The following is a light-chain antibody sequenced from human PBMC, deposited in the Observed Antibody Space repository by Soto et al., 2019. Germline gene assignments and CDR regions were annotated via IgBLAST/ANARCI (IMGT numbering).Light chain of an antibody. Sequence: QPSSASESPGQSVTISCTGTSSDVGGYDYVSLYQQHPGKAPKLMIYEVSKRPSGVPDRFSGSKSGNTASLTVSGLQAEDEADYYCSSYAGSSTYVFGTGTRSPS. CDR3: SSYAGSSTYV. V-gene: IGLV2-8*01. J-gene: IGLJ1*01. CDR2: EVS. CDR1: SSDVGGYDY.